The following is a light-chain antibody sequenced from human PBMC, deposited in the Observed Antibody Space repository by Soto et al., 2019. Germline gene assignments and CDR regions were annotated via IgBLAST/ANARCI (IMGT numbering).Light chain of an antibody. CDR1: QSIAPY. J-gene: IGKJ4*01. Sequence: DVQMTQSPSSLSAFVGDRVTITCRASQSIAPYLAWFQQKPGKVPKLLIYATSTLQSGVPSRFRGSGSGTDFTLTISSLQPEDVGTYYCQKYNSAPLTFGGGTKVEIK. V-gene: IGKV1-27*01. CDR3: QKYNSAPLT. CDR2: ATS.